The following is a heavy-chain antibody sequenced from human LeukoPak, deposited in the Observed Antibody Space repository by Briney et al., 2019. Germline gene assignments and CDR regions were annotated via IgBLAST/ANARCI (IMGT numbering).Heavy chain of an antibody. CDR2: ISSSSSYI. V-gene: IGHV3-21*01. J-gene: IGHJ4*02. CDR1: GFTFSSYS. CDR3: AKGREYYGSGPFDY. Sequence: GGSLRLSCAASGFTFSSYSMNWVRQAPGKGLEWVSSISSSSSYIYYADSVKGRFTISRDNAKDSLYLQMNSLRAEDTAVYYCAKGREYYGSGPFDYWGQGTVVTVSS. D-gene: IGHD3-10*01.